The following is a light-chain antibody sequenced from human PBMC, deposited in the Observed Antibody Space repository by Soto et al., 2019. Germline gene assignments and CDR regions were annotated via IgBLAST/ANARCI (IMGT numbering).Light chain of an antibody. Sequence: EIVLTQSPATLSSFPGDRVTLYCRASQAVNTRLAWYQHKPGQAPRLLIYLTSNRAAGIPARFSGSGSETDFTLTISDVEPEDFAVYYCHQRQGWPRTFGQGTKVDIK. CDR3: HQRQGWPRT. CDR2: LTS. CDR1: QAVNTR. J-gene: IGKJ1*01. V-gene: IGKV3-11*01.